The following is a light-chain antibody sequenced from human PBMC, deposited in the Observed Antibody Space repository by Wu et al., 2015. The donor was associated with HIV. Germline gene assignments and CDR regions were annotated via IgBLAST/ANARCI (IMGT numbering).Light chain of an antibody. J-gene: IGKJ1*01. Sequence: PGNGSTLSSQGRSRVSPTPTLDLGISXKPRPGVPRLLIYGASSRATGIPDRFSGSGSGTDFTLTIRRLEPEDSAIYYCQHYGILTRTFGQGTKVEI. V-gene: IGKV3-20*01. CDR3: QHYGILTRT. CDR1: RVSPTPT. CDR2: GAS.